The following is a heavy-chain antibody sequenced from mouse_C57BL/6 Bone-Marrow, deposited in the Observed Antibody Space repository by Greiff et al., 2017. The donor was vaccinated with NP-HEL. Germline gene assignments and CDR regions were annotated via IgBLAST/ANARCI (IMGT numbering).Heavy chain of an antibody. CDR1: GYTFTSYG. D-gene: IGHD1-1*01. Sequence: LQESGAELARPGASVKLSCKASGYTFTSYGISWVKQRTGQGLEWIGEIYPRSGNTYYNEKFKGKATLTADKSSSTAYMELRSLTSEDSAVYFCARYYYGSSPDYWGQGTTLTVSS. CDR2: IYPRSGNT. J-gene: IGHJ2*01. CDR3: ARYYYGSSPDY. V-gene: IGHV1-81*01.